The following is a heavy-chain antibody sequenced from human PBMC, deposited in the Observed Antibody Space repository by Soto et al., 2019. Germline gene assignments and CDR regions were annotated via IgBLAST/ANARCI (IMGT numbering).Heavy chain of an antibody. D-gene: IGHD3-22*01. CDR3: ARVRGDSSGSYYFDY. CDR1: GFSLSDYY. Sequence: VGSLRLSCAASGFSLSDYYVSWIRQAPGEGLEWVSYISSSGTTTHYADSVKGRFTISKDNAKTSLYLQMNSLRAEDTAVYYCARVRGDSSGSYYFDYWGQGTLVTVSS. J-gene: IGHJ4*02. V-gene: IGHV3-11*01. CDR2: ISSSGTTT.